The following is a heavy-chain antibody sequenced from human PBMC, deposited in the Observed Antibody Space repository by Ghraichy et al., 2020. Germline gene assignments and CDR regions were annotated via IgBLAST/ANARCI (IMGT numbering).Heavy chain of an antibody. D-gene: IGHD3-10*01. CDR2: VYYSGST. CDR1: GGSISSYF. J-gene: IGHJ4*02. CDR3: ARDDSRSPRGLEN. Sequence: SETLSLTCSVSGGSISSYFWTWIRQPPGKGLEWIGYVYYSGSTNYNPSLKGRVTMSVDASKNQFSLKLTSVSAADTAVYYCARDDSRSPRGLENWGQGILVTVSS. V-gene: IGHV4-59*13.